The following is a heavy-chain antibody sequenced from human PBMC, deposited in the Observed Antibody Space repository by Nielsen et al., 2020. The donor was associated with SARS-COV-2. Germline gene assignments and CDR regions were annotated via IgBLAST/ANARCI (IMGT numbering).Heavy chain of an antibody. V-gene: IGHV4-59*12. CDR2: IYYSGST. Sequence: SETLSLTCTVSGGSISSYYWSWIRQPPGKGLEWIGYIYYSGSTNYNPSLKSRVTISVDTSKNQFSLKLSSVTAADTAVYYCASLIVANYYYGMDVWGQGTTVTVSS. CDR1: GGSISSYY. CDR3: ASLIVANYYYGMDV. D-gene: IGHD3-22*01. J-gene: IGHJ6*02.